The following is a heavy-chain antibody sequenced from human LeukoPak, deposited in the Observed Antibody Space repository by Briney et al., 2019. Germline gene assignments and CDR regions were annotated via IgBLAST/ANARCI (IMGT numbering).Heavy chain of an antibody. CDR1: GFTFSRYA. J-gene: IGHJ4*02. Sequence: GGSLRLSCAASGFTFSRYAMSWVRQAPGKGLEWVSALGVSVSGYGGSTYYADSVKGRFTISRDNSKNTLYLQMNSLRAEDTAVYYCAGYCSGGSCYPRPDSYYFDYWGQGTLVTVSS. CDR2: LGVSVSGYGGST. V-gene: IGHV3-23*01. CDR3: AGYCSGGSCYPRPDSYYFDY. D-gene: IGHD2-15*01.